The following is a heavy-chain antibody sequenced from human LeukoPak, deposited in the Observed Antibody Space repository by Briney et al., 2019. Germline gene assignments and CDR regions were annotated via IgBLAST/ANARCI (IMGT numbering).Heavy chain of an antibody. CDR3: ARESETSGWYDY. D-gene: IGHD6-19*01. V-gene: IGHV3-43*02. Sequence: GGSLRLSCAAPGFIFDNYAIHWVRQAPGKGLEGVSLISGDGGSTFYADSVRGRFTISRDNTRKSLSLQMSSLRSEDTALYYCARESETSGWYDYWGRGTLVTVSS. CDR2: ISGDGGST. J-gene: IGHJ4*02. CDR1: GFIFDNYA.